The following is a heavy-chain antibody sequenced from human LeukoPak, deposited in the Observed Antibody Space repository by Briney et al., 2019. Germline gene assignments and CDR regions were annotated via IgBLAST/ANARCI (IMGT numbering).Heavy chain of an antibody. V-gene: IGHV1-58*01. CDR1: GFTFTSSA. CDR2: IVVGSGNT. D-gene: IGHD4-11*01. Sequence: GASVKVSCKASGFTFTSSAVQWVRQARGQRLEWIGWIVVGSGNTNYAQKFQERVTITRDMSTSTAYMELSSLRSEDTAVYYCARGGGPMTTPKIMSYWGQGTLVTVSS. CDR3: ARGGGPMTTPKIMSY. J-gene: IGHJ4*02.